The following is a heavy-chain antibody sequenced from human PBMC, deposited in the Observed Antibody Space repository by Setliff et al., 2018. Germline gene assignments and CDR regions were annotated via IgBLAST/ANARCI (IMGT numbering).Heavy chain of an antibody. CDR2: VDPEDGET. V-gene: IGHV1-69-2*01. Sequence: RASVKVSCKASGYTFTDYYMHWVQQAPGKGLEWMGRVDPEDGETIYAEKFQGRVTITADTSTDTAYMEMSSLRSEDTAVYYCITTPPHYDILTGYYTNDYFDYWGQGTLVTVSS. CDR3: ITTPPHYDILTGYYTNDYFDY. D-gene: IGHD3-9*01. J-gene: IGHJ4*02. CDR1: GYTFTDYY.